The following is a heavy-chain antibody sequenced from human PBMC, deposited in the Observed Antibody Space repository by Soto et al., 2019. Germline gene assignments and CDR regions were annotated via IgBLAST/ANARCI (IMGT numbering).Heavy chain of an antibody. CDR3: ARDRKIDIVVVPAAIGGLFDP. Sequence: ASVKVSCKASGYTFTSYGISWVRQAPGQGLEWMGWISAYNGNTNYAQKLQGRVTMTTDTSTSTAYMELRSLRSDDTAVYYCARDRKIDIVVVPAAIGGLFDPWGQGTLVTVSS. CDR1: GYTFTSYG. V-gene: IGHV1-18*01. D-gene: IGHD2-2*01. J-gene: IGHJ5*02. CDR2: ISAYNGNT.